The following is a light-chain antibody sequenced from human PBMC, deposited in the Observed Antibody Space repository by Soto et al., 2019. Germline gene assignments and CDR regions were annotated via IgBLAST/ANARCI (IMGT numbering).Light chain of an antibody. J-gene: IGKJ1*01. CDR3: QQYNNWWT. CDR2: GAS. CDR1: QSVSSN. Sequence: EIVMTQSPATLSVSPGERATLSCRASQSVSSNLDWYQQKPGQAPRLLISGASTRATGIPARFSGSGSGTEFTLTISSLQSEDFAVYYCQQYNNWWTFGQGTKVEI. V-gene: IGKV3-15*01.